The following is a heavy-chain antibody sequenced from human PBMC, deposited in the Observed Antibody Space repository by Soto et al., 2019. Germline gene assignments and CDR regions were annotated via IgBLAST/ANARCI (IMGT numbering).Heavy chain of an antibody. V-gene: IGHV3-23*01. Sequence: EVQPLESGGGLVQSGGSLTLSCAASGVTFTSHAMDWVRQAPGKGLEWVSDINGSGGQTYYANSVKGRFAVSRDNSKNTLYLQMSSLRAEDTALYYCAKRARDGLNSPIDFWGQGVQVTVSS. CDR2: INGSGGQT. CDR1: GVTFTSHA. D-gene: IGHD2-8*01. CDR3: AKRARDGLNSPIDF. J-gene: IGHJ4*02.